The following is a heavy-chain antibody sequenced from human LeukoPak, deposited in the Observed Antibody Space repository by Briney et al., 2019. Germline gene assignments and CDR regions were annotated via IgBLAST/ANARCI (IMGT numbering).Heavy chain of an antibody. J-gene: IGHJ4*02. CDR1: GFTFSSYS. V-gene: IGHV3-48*01. CDR2: ISSLSGTI. CDR3: ARGARKGDDYGGFFDY. Sequence: PGGSLRLSCAASGFTFSSYSMNWVRQAPGKGLEWVSYISSLSGTIHYADSVTGRFIISRDNAKNSLFLQMNNLRAEDTAVYYCARGARKGDDYGGFFDYWGQGTLVTVSS. D-gene: IGHD4-23*01.